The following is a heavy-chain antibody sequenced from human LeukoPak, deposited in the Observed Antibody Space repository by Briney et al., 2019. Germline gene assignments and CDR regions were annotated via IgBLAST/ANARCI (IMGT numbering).Heavy chain of an antibody. D-gene: IGHD4-23*01. CDR3: AKDTGGNGAYFYAMDV. CDR2: INWNSDTK. CDR1: GFAFHNYA. J-gene: IGHJ6*02. Sequence: GGSLRLSCVGSGFAFHNYAMHWVRRPPGKGLEWVSAINWNSDTKAYADSVKGRFTISRDRAWNSLYLQMDSLRPEDTALYYCAKDTGGNGAYFYAMDVWGQGTSVTVSS. V-gene: IGHV3-9*01.